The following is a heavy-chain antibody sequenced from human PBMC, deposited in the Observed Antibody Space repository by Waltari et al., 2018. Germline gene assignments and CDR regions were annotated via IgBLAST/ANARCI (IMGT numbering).Heavy chain of an antibody. CDR3: AKGRIGVGAFDFDY. CDR1: GFTFCYYA. J-gene: IGHJ4*02. D-gene: IGHD1-26*01. CDR2: VSAVGSDT. V-gene: IGHV3-23*01. Sequence: EVQLLESGGGLVQPGGSLRLSCASSGFTFCYYAMSWVRQAPGKGLEWVSIVSAVGSDTYYADSLKGRFTISRDNSKNTLFLQMNSLRDDDTAVYYCAKGRIGVGAFDFDYWGQGTLVTVSS.